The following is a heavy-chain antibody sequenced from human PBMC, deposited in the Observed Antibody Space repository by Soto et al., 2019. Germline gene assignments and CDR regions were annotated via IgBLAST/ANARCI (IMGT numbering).Heavy chain of an antibody. CDR2: INPSGGST. V-gene: IGHV1-46*03. CDR3: ARDPLNYGSGSSSRLDY. Sequence: HVQLVQSGAEVKKPGASVKVSCNASGYNFTSYYMHWVRQDPGQGPEWMGIINPSGGSTSYAQKFQGRVSSTRDTFTRTVYRELSSLGSEHTAGYYCARDPLNYGSGSSSRLDYWCQGTLITVAS. CDR1: GYNFTSYY. D-gene: IGHD3-10*01. J-gene: IGHJ4*02.